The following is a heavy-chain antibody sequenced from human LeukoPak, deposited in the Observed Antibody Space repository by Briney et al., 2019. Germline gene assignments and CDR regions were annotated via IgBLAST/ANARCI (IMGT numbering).Heavy chain of an antibody. V-gene: IGHV3-30*18. D-gene: IGHD4-11*01. CDR1: GFTFSNYG. Sequence: GGSLRLSCAASGFTFSNYGMHWVRQAPGKGLEWGAVISYDGTNKYYADSVKGRFTISRDNSKNTLYLQMNSLRAEDTAVYYCAKDRTVTTSFFFDYWGQGTPVTVSS. J-gene: IGHJ4*02. CDR2: ISYDGTNK. CDR3: AKDRTVTTSFFFDY.